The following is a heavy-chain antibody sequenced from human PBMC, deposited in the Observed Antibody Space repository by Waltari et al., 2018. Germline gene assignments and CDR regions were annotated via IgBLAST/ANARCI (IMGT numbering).Heavy chain of an antibody. CDR1: GFTFRSYA. D-gene: IGHD2-15*01. Sequence: EVQLLESGGGLVQPGGSLRLSCAASGFTFRSYAMSWVRQAPGKGLEWVSAISGSGGSTYYADSVKGRFTISRDNSKNTLYLQMNSLRAEDTAVYYCAKDRAIVVVVAAPGAFDIWGQGTMVTVSS. J-gene: IGHJ3*02. CDR2: ISGSGGST. CDR3: AKDRAIVVVVAAPGAFDI. V-gene: IGHV3-23*01.